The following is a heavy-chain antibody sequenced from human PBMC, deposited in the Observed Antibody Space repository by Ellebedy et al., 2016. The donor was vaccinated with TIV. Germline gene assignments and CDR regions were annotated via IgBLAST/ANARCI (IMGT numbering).Heavy chain of an antibody. D-gene: IGHD3-22*01. CDR2: IYHSGST. J-gene: IGHJ4*02. CDR3: ASSGGDYSDSSGYFYR. Sequence: SETLSLTCAVSGGSISGSNWWSWVRQPPGKGLEWIGEIYHSGSTNYNPSLKSRVTMSVDKSRNHFSLRLTSVTAADTAVYYCASSGGDYSDSSGYFYRWGQGTLVTVSS. CDR1: GGSISGSNW. V-gene: IGHV4-4*02.